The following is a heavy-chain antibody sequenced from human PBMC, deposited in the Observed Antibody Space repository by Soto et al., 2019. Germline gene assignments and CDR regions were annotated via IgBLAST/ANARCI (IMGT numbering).Heavy chain of an antibody. V-gene: IGHV3-21*01. CDR1: GFTFSIYS. J-gene: IGHJ4*02. D-gene: IGHD2-15*01. CDR3: ARELFAVCSGGRCYSI. CDR2: ISSGVTYI. Sequence: EMQLVESGGGLVKPGGSLRLSCAASGFTFSIYSMNWVRQAPGKGLEWVSSISSGVTYISYADSVKGRLPISRDNAKNALYLDMNSLRAEDTAVYYCARELFAVCSGGRCYSIWGQGTLVTVSS.